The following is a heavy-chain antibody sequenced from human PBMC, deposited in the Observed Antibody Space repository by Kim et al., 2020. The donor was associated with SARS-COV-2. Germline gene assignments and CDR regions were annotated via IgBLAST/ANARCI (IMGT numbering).Heavy chain of an antibody. CDR2: INTNTGNP. D-gene: IGHD6-6*01. V-gene: IGHV7-4-1*02. Sequence: ASVKVSCKASGYTFTSYAMNWVRQAPGQGLEWMGWINTNTGNPTYAQGFTGRFVFSLDTSVSTAYLQISSLKAEDTAVYYCARETAAREVDYYYYGMDVWGQGTTVTVSS. CDR1: GYTFTSYA. CDR3: ARETAAREVDYYYYGMDV. J-gene: IGHJ6*02.